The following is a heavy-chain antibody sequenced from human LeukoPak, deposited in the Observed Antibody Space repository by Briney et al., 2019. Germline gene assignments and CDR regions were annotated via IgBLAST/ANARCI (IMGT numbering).Heavy chain of an antibody. V-gene: IGHV3-30*02. D-gene: IGHD2-2*01. J-gene: IGHJ6*03. CDR2: IRYDGSNK. CDR1: GFTFSSYG. Sequence: GGSLRLSCAASGFTFSSYGMHWVRQAPGKGLEWVAFIRYDGSNKYYADSVKGRFTISRDNSKNTLYLQMNSLRAEDTAVYYCAKGIRGTLVPAGYMDVWGKGTTVTVSS. CDR3: AKGIRGTLVPAGYMDV.